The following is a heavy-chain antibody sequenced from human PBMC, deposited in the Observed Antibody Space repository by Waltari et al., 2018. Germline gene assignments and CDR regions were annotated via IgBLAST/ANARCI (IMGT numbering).Heavy chain of an antibody. D-gene: IGHD2-15*01. V-gene: IGHV4-4*02. CDR2: IHRRGKT. CDR3: ARDRGRGLYFDS. J-gene: IGHJ4*02. CDR1: GDPMSSNDW. Sequence: QLQLQESGPGLVKPSGALSLTCTVSGDPMSSNDWWSWVRQTPEKGLEWIGQIHRRGKTNYNPSLESRVTISIDTSNNQFSLKVASTTAADTAVYYCARDRGRGLYFDSWGQGILVTVSP.